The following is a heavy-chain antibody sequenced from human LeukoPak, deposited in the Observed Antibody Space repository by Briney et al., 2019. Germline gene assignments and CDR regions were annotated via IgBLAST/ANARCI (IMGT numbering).Heavy chain of an antibody. CDR2: ISGSGHST. J-gene: IGHJ5*02. CDR3: AKAPDYDILTGYRANWFDP. D-gene: IGHD3-9*01. Sequence: GGSLRLSCAGSGFTFSSYAMSWVRQAPGQGLEWVSGISGSGHSTSYADSVKGRFTISRDNSKDTLFLQMNSLRADDTAVYYCAKAPDYDILTGYRANWFDPWGQGTLVTVSS. V-gene: IGHV3-23*01. CDR1: GFTFSSYA.